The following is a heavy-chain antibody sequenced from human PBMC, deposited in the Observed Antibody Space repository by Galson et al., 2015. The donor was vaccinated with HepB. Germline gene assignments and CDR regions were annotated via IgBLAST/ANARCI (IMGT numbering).Heavy chain of an antibody. Sequence: SLRLSCAASGFTFSNAWMNWVRQAPGKGLEWVGRIKSETDGGTTDYAAPVKGRFTISRDDSKNTLYLQMNSLRAEDTAVYYCASGTTVTPDYWGQGTLVTVSS. CDR1: GFTFSNAW. CDR3: ASGTTVTPDY. V-gene: IGHV3-15*07. CDR2: IKSETDGGTT. D-gene: IGHD4-17*01. J-gene: IGHJ4*02.